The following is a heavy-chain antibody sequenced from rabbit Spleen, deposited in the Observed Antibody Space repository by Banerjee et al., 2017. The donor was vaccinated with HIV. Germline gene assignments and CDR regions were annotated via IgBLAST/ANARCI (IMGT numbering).Heavy chain of an antibody. CDR3: ARAPYTDAGLGRLDL. Sequence: QEQLVESGGGLVKPEGSLTLACKASGFSFSNKAVMCWVRQAPGKGLEWIACIDTGSSGFTYFASWAKGRFTISKTSSTTVTLQLNSLTVADTATYFCARAPYTDAGLGRLDLWGPGTLVPVS. V-gene: IGHV1S45*01. CDR2: IDTGSSGFT. CDR1: GFSFSNKAV. D-gene: IGHD4-2*01. J-gene: IGHJ6*01.